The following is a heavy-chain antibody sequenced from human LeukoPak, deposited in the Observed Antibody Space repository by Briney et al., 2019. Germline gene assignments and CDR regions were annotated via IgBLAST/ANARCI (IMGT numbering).Heavy chain of an antibody. CDR2: INSDGSST. CDR1: GFTFSSYW. Sequence: HTGGSLRLSCAASGFTFSSYWMHWVRQAPGKGLVWVSRINSDGSSTSYADSVKGRFTISRDNAKNTLYLQMNSLRAEDTAVYYCARVVSGWPREEGFDYWGQGTLVTVSS. D-gene: IGHD6-19*01. V-gene: IGHV3-74*01. J-gene: IGHJ4*02. CDR3: ARVVSGWPREEGFDY.